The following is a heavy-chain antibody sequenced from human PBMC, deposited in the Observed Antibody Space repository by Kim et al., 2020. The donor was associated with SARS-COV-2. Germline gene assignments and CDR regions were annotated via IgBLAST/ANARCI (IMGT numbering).Heavy chain of an antibody. CDR3: ARDGRSGWYFGTSKDWFDP. Sequence: GGSLRLSCAASGFTFSSYGMHWVRQAPGKGLEWVAVIWYDGSNKYYADSVKGRFTISRDNSKNTLYLQMNSLRAEDTAVYYCARDGRSGWYFGTSKDWFDPWGQGTLVTVSS. V-gene: IGHV3-33*01. CDR1: GFTFSSYG. D-gene: IGHD6-19*01. CDR2: IWYDGSNK. J-gene: IGHJ5*02.